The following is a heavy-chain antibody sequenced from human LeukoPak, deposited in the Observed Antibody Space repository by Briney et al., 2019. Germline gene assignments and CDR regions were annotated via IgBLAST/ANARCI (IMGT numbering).Heavy chain of an antibody. CDR3: ARAGTAVPHWNYPYNWFDP. J-gene: IGHJ5*02. Sequence: KASETLSLTCTVSGGSISSSSYYWGWIRQPPGKGLEWIGSIYYSGSTYYNPSLKSRVTISVDTSKNQFSLKLSSVTAADTAVYYCARAGTAVPHWNYPYNWFDPWGQGTLVTVSS. V-gene: IGHV4-39*07. CDR1: GGSISSSSYY. CDR2: IYYSGST. D-gene: IGHD1-7*01.